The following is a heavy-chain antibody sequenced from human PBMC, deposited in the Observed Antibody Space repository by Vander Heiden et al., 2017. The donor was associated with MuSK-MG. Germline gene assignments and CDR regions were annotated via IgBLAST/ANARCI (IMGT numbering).Heavy chain of an antibody. CDR1: GFISGYY. CDR3: ARGLQLFHLDS. D-gene: IGHD6-13*01. Sequence: QAQLEQSGTEVKKPGASVKLSCTTGGFISGYYLHWVRQAPGQGLEWIGVINPSDGSTTYALRFQDRVSVTRDTSTNTVHLELTSLTSDDTALYYCARGLQLFHLDSWGRGSLVTVSS. CDR2: INPSDGST. V-gene: IGHV1-46*01. J-gene: IGHJ4*02.